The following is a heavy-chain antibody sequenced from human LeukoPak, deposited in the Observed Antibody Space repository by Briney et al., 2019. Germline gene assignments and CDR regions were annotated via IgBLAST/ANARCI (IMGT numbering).Heavy chain of an antibody. J-gene: IGHJ6*03. CDR2: IYYSGST. CDR1: GGSISSGGYS. V-gene: IGHV4-30-4*07. CDR3: ARDLRGVGANYYYYYYMDV. D-gene: IGHD1-26*01. Sequence: PSQTLSLTCAVSGGSISSGGYSWSWIRQPPGKGLEWIGYIYYSGSTYYNPSLKSRVTISVDTSKNQFSLKLSSVTAADTAVYYCARDLRGVGANYYYYYYMDVWGKGTTVTISS.